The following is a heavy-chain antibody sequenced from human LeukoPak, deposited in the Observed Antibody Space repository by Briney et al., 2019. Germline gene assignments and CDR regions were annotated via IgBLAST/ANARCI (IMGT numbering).Heavy chain of an antibody. J-gene: IGHJ4*02. CDR2: IIPIFGTA. D-gene: IGHD3-10*01. CDR1: GGTFSSYA. CDR3: ARDYYGSGSYFRPPDY. V-gene: IGHV1-69*13. Sequence: ASVKVSCKASGGTFSSYAISWVRQAPGQGLEWMGGIIPIFGTANYAQKFQGIVTITADESTSTAYMELSSLRSEDTAVYYCARDYYGSGSYFRPPDYWGQGTLVTVSS.